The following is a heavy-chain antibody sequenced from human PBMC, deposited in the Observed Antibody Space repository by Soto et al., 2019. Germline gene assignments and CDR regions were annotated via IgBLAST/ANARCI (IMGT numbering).Heavy chain of an antibody. CDR2: MNPNSGNA. Sequence: QVQLVQSGAEVKKPGASVKVSCKASGYTFTSYDINWVRQATGQGLEWMGWMNPNSGNAGYAQKYEGRVTIXXNXSXXTAYIELRGLRSEDSAVYYCARAGEWGLLPVRFDYWGQGTLVTVSS. CDR3: ARAGEWGLLPVRFDY. CDR1: GYTFTSYD. J-gene: IGHJ4*02. V-gene: IGHV1-8*01. D-gene: IGHD1-26*01.